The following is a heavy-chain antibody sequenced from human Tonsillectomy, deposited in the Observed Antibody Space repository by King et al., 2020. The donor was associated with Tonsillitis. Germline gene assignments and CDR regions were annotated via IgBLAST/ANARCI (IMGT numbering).Heavy chain of an antibody. CDR2: IYWNDDK. CDR1: GFSLSTSGVG. V-gene: IGHV2-5*01. J-gene: IGHJ1*01. Sequence: TLKASGPTLVKPTQPLTLTCTFSGFSLSTSGVGVGWIRQPPGKALEWLALIYWNDDKRYSPSLKSRLTITKDTSKNQVVLTMTNMDPVDTATYYCAHSEAVAGKKYFQHWGQGTLVTVSS. D-gene: IGHD6-19*01. CDR3: AHSEAVAGKKYFQH.